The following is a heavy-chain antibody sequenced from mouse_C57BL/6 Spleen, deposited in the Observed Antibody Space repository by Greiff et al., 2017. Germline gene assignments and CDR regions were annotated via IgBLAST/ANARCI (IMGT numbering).Heavy chain of an antibody. D-gene: IGHD4-1*01. CDR3: ARLEKLTGTYLAYYFDY. CDR1: GYTFTDYN. CDR2: INPNNGGT. J-gene: IGHJ2*01. V-gene: IGHV1-22*01. Sequence: EVQLQQSGPELVKPGASVKMSCKASGYTFTDYNMHWVKQSHGKSLEWIGYINPNNGGTSYNQKFKGKATLTVNKSSSTAYMELRSLTSEDSAVYYCARLEKLTGTYLAYYFDYWGQGTTLTVSS.